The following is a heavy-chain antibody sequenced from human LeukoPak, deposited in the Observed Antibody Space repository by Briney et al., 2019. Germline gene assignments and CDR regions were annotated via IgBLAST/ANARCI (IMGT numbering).Heavy chain of an antibody. Sequence: PGGSLRLSCAASGFTFSGSALHWVRQTSWKGLEWVGRIRSKANSYATLYAASLNGRFIISRDDSKNTTYLQINSLKTDDTAVYYCTRAGGNYYPFDYWGQGTLATVSS. CDR1: GFTFSGSA. CDR2: IRSKANSYAT. D-gene: IGHD1-26*01. CDR3: TRAGGNYYPFDY. V-gene: IGHV3-73*01. J-gene: IGHJ4*02.